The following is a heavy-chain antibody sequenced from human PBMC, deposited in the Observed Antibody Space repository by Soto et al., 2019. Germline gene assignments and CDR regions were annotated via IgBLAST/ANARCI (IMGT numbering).Heavy chain of an antibody. V-gene: IGHV1-2*04. J-gene: IGHJ4*02. CDR2: LNPNNGHT. CDR1: GYTFMDSY. Sequence: QVQLVQSGPEKKKPGASVKVSCKASGYTFMDSYRPWVRQAPGQGLEWMGSLNPNNGHTDFAQKFQDWVTLTRDTSVSTDYMELTRLKSDVTAVYYCVIEVAYCNGIHCPFDFWGQGTLVTVSS. CDR3: VIEVAYCNGIHCPFDF. D-gene: IGHD2-15*01.